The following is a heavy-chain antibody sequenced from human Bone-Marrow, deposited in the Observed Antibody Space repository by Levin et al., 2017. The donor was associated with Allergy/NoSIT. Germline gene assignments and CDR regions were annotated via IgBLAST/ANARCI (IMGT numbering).Heavy chain of an antibody. D-gene: IGHD6-19*01. CDR2: IYTSGST. CDR3: ARVGSSGPLEAFDI. CDR1: GGSISSYY. Sequence: PSETLSLTCTVSGGSISSYYWSWIRQPAGKGLEWIGRIYTSGSTNYNPSLKSRVTMSVDTSKNQFSLKLSSVTAADTAVYYCARVGSSGPLEAFDIWGQGTMVTVSS. J-gene: IGHJ3*02. V-gene: IGHV4-4*07.